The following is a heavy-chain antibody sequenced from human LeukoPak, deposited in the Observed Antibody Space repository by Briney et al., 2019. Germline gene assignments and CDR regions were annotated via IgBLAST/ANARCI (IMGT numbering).Heavy chain of an antibody. CDR1: GFTFSSYA. D-gene: IGHD4-17*01. V-gene: IGHV3-23*01. J-gene: IGHJ4*02. CDR3: AGASDDHGDYGFDY. CDR2: ISGSGGST. Sequence: PGGSLRLSCAASGFTFSSYAMSWVRQAPGKGLEWVSAISGSGGSTYYADSVKGRFTISRDNSKNTLYLQMNSLRAEDTAVYYCAGASDDHGDYGFDYWGEGTLVTVSS.